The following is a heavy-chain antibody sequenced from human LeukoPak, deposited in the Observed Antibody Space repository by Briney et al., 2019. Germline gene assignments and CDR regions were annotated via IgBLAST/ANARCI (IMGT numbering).Heavy chain of an antibody. CDR1: GLTDGIKY. V-gene: IGHV3-53*01. D-gene: IGHD3-10*01. Sequence: PGGSLRLSHAASGLTDGIKYMNWARQARGKVLECVSILYNGSHTYYSDSVKGRFTISRDDSKNTLSLQMNSLRTEDTAVYYCARVGDHFHWYFDLWGRGTLVTVSS. J-gene: IGHJ2*01. CDR2: LYNGSHT. CDR3: ARVGDHFHWYFDL.